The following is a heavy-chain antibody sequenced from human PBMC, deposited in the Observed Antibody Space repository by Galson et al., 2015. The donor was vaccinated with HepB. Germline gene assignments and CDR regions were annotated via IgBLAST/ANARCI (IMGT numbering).Heavy chain of an antibody. V-gene: IGHV2-5*01. Sequence: PALVKPTQTLTLTCTFSGFSLSTSGVGVGWIRQPPGKALEWLALIYWNDDKRYSPSLKSRLTITKDTSKNQVVLTMTNMDPVDTATYYCAHSPNWPDAFDIWGQGTMVTVSS. CDR3: AHSPNWPDAFDI. CDR1: GFSLSTSGVG. J-gene: IGHJ3*02. D-gene: IGHD1-1*01. CDR2: IYWNDDK.